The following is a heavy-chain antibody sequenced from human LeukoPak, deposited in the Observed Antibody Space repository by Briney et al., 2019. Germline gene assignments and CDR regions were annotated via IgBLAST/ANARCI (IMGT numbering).Heavy chain of an antibody. CDR2: ISAYNGNT. D-gene: IGHD3-22*01. V-gene: IGHV1-18*01. Sequence: GASVKVSCKASGYTFTSYGISWVRQAPGQGLEWMGWISAYNGNTNYAQKLQGRVTMTTDTSTSTAYMELRSLRSDDTAVYYCARDHHYDSSGPDRQPYYYYYMDVWGKGTTVTVSS. CDR3: ARDHHYDSSGPDRQPYYYYYMDV. CDR1: GYTFTSYG. J-gene: IGHJ6*03.